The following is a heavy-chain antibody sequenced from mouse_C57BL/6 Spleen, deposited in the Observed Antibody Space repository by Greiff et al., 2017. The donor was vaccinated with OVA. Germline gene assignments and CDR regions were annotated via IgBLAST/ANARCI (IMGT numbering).Heavy chain of an antibody. D-gene: IGHD2-12*01. CDR2: INPGSGGT. V-gene: IGHV1-54*01. CDR1: GYAFTNYL. J-gene: IGHJ4*01. CDR3: ARSGSYYKGTGYAMDY. Sequence: QVQLQQSGAELVRPGTSVKVSCKASGYAFTNYLIEWVKQRPGQGLEWIGVINPGSGGTNYNEKFKGKATLTADKSSSTAYMQLSSLTSEDSAVYFCARSGSYYKGTGYAMDYWGQGTSVTVSS.